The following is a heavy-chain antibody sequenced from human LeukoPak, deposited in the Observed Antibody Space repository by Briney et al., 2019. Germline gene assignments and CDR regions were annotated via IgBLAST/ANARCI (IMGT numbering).Heavy chain of an antibody. D-gene: IGHD6-13*01. Sequence: SETLSLTCTVSGGSISGSSYYWGWVRQPPGMGLEWIGTIYYSGSTYYNPSLRSRVTISVDTSKNQFSLKLNSVTAADTAVYYCARLIAADPQLDCWGQGTLVTVSS. CDR2: IYYSGST. CDR3: ARLIAADPQLDC. J-gene: IGHJ4*02. CDR1: GGSISGSSYY. V-gene: IGHV4-39*07.